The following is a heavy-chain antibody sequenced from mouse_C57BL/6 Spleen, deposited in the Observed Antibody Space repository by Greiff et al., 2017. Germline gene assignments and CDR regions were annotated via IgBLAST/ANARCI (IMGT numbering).Heavy chain of an antibody. CDR1: GYTFTSYG. Sequence: VQLQQSGAELARPGASVKLSCKASGYTFTSYGISWVKQRTGQGLEWIGEIYPRSGNTYYNEKFKGKATLTADKSSSTAYMELRSLTSEDSAVYFCARWDYSNYDFDYWGQGTTLTVSS. V-gene: IGHV1-81*01. CDR2: IYPRSGNT. D-gene: IGHD2-5*01. J-gene: IGHJ2*01. CDR3: ARWDYSNYDFDY.